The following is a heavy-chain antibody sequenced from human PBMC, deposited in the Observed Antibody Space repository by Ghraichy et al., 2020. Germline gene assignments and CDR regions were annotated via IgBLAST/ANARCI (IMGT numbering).Heavy chain of an antibody. D-gene: IGHD6-25*01. V-gene: IGHV4-30-2*01. CDR1: GGSISSGGYS. Sequence: SETLSLTCAVSGGSISSGGYSWSWIRQPPGKGLEWIGYIYHSGSTYYNPSLKSRVTISVDRSKNQFSLKLSSVTAADTAVYYCARVVAAGLGLGYFDYWGQGTLVTVSS. CDR3: ARVVAAGLGLGYFDY. CDR2: IYHSGST. J-gene: IGHJ4*02.